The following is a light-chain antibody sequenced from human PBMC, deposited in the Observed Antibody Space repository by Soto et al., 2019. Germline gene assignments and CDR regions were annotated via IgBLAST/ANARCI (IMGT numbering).Light chain of an antibody. Sequence: QSALTQPASVSGSPGQSITISCTGTSSDVGSYNLVSWYQQHPGKAPKLMIYEVSKRPSGVSNRFSGSKSGNTASLTISGLQAEDEADYYSCSPGVFGTGNKLTVL. CDR3: CSPGV. CDR2: EVS. J-gene: IGLJ1*01. CDR1: SSDVGSYNL. V-gene: IGLV2-23*02.